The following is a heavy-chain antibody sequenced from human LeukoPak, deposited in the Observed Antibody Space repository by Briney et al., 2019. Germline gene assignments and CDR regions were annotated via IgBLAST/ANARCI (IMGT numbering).Heavy chain of an antibody. J-gene: IGHJ6*03. CDR3: AREAPYCSSTSCPYYYYYYYMDV. Sequence: PSETLSLTCTVSGGSISSYYWSWIRQPPGKGLEWLGYIYYSGSTNYNPSLKSRVTISVDTSKNQFSLKLSSVTAADTAVYYCAREAPYCSSTSCPYYYYYYYMDVWGKGTTVTVSS. CDR1: GGSISSYY. D-gene: IGHD2-2*01. CDR2: IYYSGST. V-gene: IGHV4-59*01.